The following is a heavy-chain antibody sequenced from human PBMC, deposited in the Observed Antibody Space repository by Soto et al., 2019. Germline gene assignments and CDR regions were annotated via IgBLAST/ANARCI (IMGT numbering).Heavy chain of an antibody. J-gene: IGHJ4*02. V-gene: IGHV3-30*18. Sequence: QVQLVESGGGVVQPGRSLRLSCAASGFNFSSYGMHWVRQAPGKGLERVAVISYDGSNKYYADSVKGRFTISRDNSKNTLYLQMNSLRAEDTAVYYWAKDEAAMVPLLDYWGQGTLVAVCS. D-gene: IGHD5-18*01. CDR2: ISYDGSNK. CDR1: GFNFSSYG. CDR3: AKDEAAMVPLLDY.